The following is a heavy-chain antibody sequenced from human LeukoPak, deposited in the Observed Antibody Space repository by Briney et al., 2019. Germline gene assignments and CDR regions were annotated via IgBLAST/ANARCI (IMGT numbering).Heavy chain of an antibody. J-gene: IGHJ6*03. CDR3: ARDNPLTGTTWGDPIYYYYYMDV. CDR1: GGSISSYY. CDR2: IYTSGST. Sequence: SETLSLTCTVSGGSISSYYWSWIRQPAGKGLEWIGRIYTSGSTNYNPSLKSRVTMSVDTSKNQFSLKLSSVTAADTAVYYCARDNPLTGTTWGDPIYYYYYMDVWGKGTTVTVSS. D-gene: IGHD1-7*01. V-gene: IGHV4-4*07.